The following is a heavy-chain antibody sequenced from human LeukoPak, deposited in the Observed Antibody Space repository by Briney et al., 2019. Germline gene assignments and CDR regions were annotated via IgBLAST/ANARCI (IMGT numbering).Heavy chain of an antibody. V-gene: IGHV1-18*01. CDR1: GYTFTSSG. CDR2: ISAYNGNT. Sequence: VASVKVSCKASGYTFTSSGISWVRQAPGQGLEWMGWISAYNGNTNYAQKLQGRVTMTTDTSTSTAYMELRSLRSDDTAVYYCARPGGLGYCSGGSCYGTGGNWFDPWGQGTLVTVSP. J-gene: IGHJ5*02. D-gene: IGHD2-15*01. CDR3: ARPGGLGYCSGGSCYGTGGNWFDP.